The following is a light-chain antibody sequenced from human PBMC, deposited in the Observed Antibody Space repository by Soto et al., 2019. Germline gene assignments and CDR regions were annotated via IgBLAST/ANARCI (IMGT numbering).Light chain of an antibody. J-gene: IGKJ4*01. CDR1: QTISSW. Sequence: DIQMTQSPSTLSASVGDRVTITCRASQTISSWLAWYQQKPGKAPKLLIYDASSLESGVPSRFSGSGSGTEFTPTISSLQPDDFATYYGQHYNSYPRTFGGGTKVEIK. CDR3: QHYNSYPRT. CDR2: DAS. V-gene: IGKV1-5*01.